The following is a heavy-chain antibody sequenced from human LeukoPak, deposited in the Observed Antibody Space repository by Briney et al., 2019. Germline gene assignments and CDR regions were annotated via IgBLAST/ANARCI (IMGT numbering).Heavy chain of an antibody. CDR1: GFTVTSNY. J-gene: IGHJ4*02. CDR2: IYTDGRT. CDR3: ARGQIYGTGSYFFDH. D-gene: IGHD3-10*01. Sequence: GGSLRLSCAASGFTVTSNYMSWVRQPPGQGRLEWVSVIYTDGRTFYTGSVTGRFTISRDNSKNTLCLQMNSLRAEDTAVYYCARGQIYGTGSYFFDHWGQGTLVTVSS. V-gene: IGHV3-66*01.